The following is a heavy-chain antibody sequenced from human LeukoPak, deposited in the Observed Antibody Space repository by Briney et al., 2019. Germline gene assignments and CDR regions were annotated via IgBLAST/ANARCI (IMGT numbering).Heavy chain of an antibody. CDR2: IYYSGST. V-gene: IGHV4-59*08. CDR1: GGSISSFY. Sequence: SETLSLTCTVSGGSISSFYWGWIRQPPGKGLEWLGYIYYSGSTNYKPSLKSRVTISVDTSKSQFSLKLSSVTAADTAVYYCARRFPWFDPWGQGTLVAVSS. CDR3: ARRFPWFDP. J-gene: IGHJ5*02.